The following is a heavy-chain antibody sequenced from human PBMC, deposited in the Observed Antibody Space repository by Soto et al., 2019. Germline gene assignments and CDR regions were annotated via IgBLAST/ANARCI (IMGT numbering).Heavy chain of an antibody. CDR1: GYTFTGYY. V-gene: IGHV1-2*02. Sequence: AAVKVSCKASGYTFTGYYMHWVRQAPGQGLEWMGWINPNSGGTNYAQKFPGRVTMTRDTSISTAYMELSRLRSDDTAVYYCARERTVTTDFDYWGQGTLVTVSS. J-gene: IGHJ4*02. CDR3: ARERTVTTDFDY. CDR2: INPNSGGT. D-gene: IGHD4-17*01.